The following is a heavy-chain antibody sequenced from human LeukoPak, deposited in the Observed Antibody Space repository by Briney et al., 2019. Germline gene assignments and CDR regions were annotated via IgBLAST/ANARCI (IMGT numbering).Heavy chain of an antibody. CDR3: ARDAWYYDTLTGLEHDAFDI. CDR1: GFTFSSYA. J-gene: IGHJ3*02. CDR2: ISYDGSNK. Sequence: PGGSLRLSCAASGFTFSSYAMHWVRQAPGKGLEWVAVISYDGSNKYYADSVKGRFTISRDNSKNTLYLQMNSLRAEDTAVYYCARDAWYYDTLTGLEHDAFDIWGQGTMVTVSS. V-gene: IGHV3-30*04. D-gene: IGHD3-9*01.